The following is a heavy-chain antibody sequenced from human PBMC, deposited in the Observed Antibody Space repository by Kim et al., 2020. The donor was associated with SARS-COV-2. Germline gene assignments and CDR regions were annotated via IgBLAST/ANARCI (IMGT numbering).Heavy chain of an antibody. CDR2: XYYSGST. J-gene: IGHJ4*02. CDR1: GGSISSYY. CDR3: XRXPXXXSXXFFDX. V-gene: IGHV4-59*08. Sequence: SETLSLTCTVSGGSISSYYWSWIRQPPGKXXEXXGXXYYSGSTNXNPXXKSRXTISXDTSKNQFSLXXXSVTAXDXXXYXXXRXPXXXSXXFFDXXGQG.